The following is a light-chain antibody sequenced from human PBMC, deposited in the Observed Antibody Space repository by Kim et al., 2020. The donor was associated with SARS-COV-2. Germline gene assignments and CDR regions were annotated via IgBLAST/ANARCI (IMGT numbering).Light chain of an antibody. J-gene: IGKJ1*01. Sequence: SPGDRATLSCRASLSVNTNVAWYQQRPGQAPRLLIYDVSTRATGIPARFSGTGSGTDFTLTINSLQSEDSAVYYCQQYNNWSSWTFGQGTKVDIK. V-gene: IGKV3-15*01. CDR3: QQYNNWSSWT. CDR2: DVS. CDR1: LSVNTN.